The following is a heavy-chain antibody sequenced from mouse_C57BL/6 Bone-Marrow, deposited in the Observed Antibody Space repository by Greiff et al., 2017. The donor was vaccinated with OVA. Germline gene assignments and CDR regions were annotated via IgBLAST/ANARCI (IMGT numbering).Heavy chain of an antibody. Sequence: DVKLQESGPELVKPGASVKIPCKASGYTFTDYNMDWVKQSHGKSLEWIGDINPNNGGTIYNQKFKGKATLTVDKSSSTAYMELRSLTSEDTAVYYCARFCDSTGYAMDYWGQGTSVTVSS. CDR2: INPNNGGT. D-gene: IGHD2-4*01. CDR3: ARFCDSTGYAMDY. J-gene: IGHJ4*01. CDR1: GYTFTDYN. V-gene: IGHV1-18*01.